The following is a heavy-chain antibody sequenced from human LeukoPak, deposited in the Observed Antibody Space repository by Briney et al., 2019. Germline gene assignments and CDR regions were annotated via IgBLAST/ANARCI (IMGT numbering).Heavy chain of an antibody. J-gene: IGHJ4*02. Sequence: GGSLRLSCAASGFTVSSNYMSWVRQAPGKGLEWVSVIYSGGSTYYADSVKGRFTISRDNSKNTLYLQMSSLRAEDTAVYYCARNFDPTGGYDYWGQGTLVTVSS. CDR3: ARNFDPTGGYDY. D-gene: IGHD3-9*01. CDR2: IYSGGST. CDR1: GFTVSSNY. V-gene: IGHV3-53*01.